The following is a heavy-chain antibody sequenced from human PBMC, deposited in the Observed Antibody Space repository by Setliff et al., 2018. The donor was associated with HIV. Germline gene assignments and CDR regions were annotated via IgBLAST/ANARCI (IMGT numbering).Heavy chain of an antibody. D-gene: IGHD2-15*01. J-gene: IGHJ4*02. CDR1: GFTFRRFS. V-gene: IGHV3-43*01. Sequence: GGSLRLSCAASGFTFRRFSMHWVRQAPGKALEWVSLISWDSGRTDYAVSVKGRFTISRENAKNSLYLQMNSLRAEDAAVYYCAKDRHGGFDYWGQGTLVTVSS. CDR3: AKDRHGGFDY. CDR2: ISWDSGRT.